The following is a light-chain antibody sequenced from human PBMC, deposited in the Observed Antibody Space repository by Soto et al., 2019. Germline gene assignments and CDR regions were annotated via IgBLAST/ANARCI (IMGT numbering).Light chain of an antibody. J-gene: IGKJ1*01. V-gene: IGKV1-39*01. CDR1: QSISRY. CDR2: DAS. Sequence: DIQMTQSPSSLSASVGDRVTITCRASQSISRYLNWYQQKPGKAPKLLIYDASSLQSGVPSSFSGCVSWTDFTLNISSLQHEDFSTYYCQQSYSAPWTFGQGTKVEIK. CDR3: QQSYSAPWT.